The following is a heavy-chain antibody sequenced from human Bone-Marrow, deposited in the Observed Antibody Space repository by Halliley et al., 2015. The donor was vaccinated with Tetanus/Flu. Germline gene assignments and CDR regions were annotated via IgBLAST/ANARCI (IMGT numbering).Heavy chain of an antibody. CDR2: INQGGSVQ. CDR3: VKGGVSFVY. Sequence: GLGWVANINQGGSVQNYVDSVKVRFTISSDIAKESLFLQMNSLRVEDTAMYFCVKGGVSFVYWGQGTLVIVSS. J-gene: IGHJ4*02. V-gene: IGHV3-7*03. D-gene: IGHD2-8*01.